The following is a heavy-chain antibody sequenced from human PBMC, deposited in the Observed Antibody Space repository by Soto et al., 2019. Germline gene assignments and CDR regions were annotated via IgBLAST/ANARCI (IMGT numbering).Heavy chain of an antibody. J-gene: IGHJ3*02. V-gene: IGHV1-18*01. CDR3: ATSTLDAFDI. CDR1: GYTLTSYG. Sequence: WASVKVSCKASGYTLTSYGISWVRQAPGQGLEWMGWISAYNGNTNYAQKLQGRVTMTTDTSTSTAYMELRSLRSDDTAVYYCATSTLDAFDIWGQGTMVTVSS. CDR2: ISAYNGNT.